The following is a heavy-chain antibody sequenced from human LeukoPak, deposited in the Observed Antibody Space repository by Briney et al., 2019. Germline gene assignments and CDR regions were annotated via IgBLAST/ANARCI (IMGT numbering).Heavy chain of an antibody. Sequence: SETLSLTCTVSGGSISSYYWSWLRQPPGKGLEWLGYIYYSGSTNYDPSLKSRVTISLDTSKNQFSLKLSSLTAADTAVYYCARRVAGESRAFDIWGQGTMVTVSS. D-gene: IGHD3-10*01. J-gene: IGHJ3*02. CDR2: IYYSGST. CDR3: ARRVAGESRAFDI. V-gene: IGHV4-59*01. CDR1: GGSISSYY.